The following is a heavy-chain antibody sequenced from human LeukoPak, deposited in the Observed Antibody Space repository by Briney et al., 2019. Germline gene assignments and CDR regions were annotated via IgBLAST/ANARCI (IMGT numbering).Heavy chain of an antibody. CDR2: ITSGGDYI. D-gene: IGHD3-9*01. CDR1: GFTFNTFN. V-gene: IGHV3-21*01. Sequence: GGSLRLSCAASGFTFNTFNMNWVRQAPGKGLEWVSSITSGGDYIYYADSVKGRFTTSRDNAKNSLSLQLNSLRVEDTAVYYCARGHYNVLAASYKWTPDYWGQGTLVTVSS. CDR3: ARGHYNVLAASYKWTPDY. J-gene: IGHJ4*02.